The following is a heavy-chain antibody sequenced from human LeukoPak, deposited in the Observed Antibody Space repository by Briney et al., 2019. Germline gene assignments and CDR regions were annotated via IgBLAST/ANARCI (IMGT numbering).Heavy chain of an antibody. CDR3: SRGPRFDP. CDR1: GYSFNIYE. Sequence: GASVKVSCKTSGYSFNIYEINWVRQATGQGLEWMGWVNPNSGDTDYARKFQGRLTMTRNTSISTAYMELSGLRLEDTAVYYCSRGPRFDPWGQGTQVTVSS. J-gene: IGHJ5*02. CDR2: VNPNSGDT. V-gene: IGHV1-8*01.